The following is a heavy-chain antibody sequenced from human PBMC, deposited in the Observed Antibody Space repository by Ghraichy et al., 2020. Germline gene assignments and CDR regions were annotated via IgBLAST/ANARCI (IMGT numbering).Heavy chain of an antibody. Sequence: GGSLRLSCAASGFTFSSYAMSWVRQAPGKGLEWVSAISGSGGSTYYADSVKGRFTISRDNSKNTLYLQMNSLRAEDTAVYYCAKNYDFWSGPAWFDPWGQGTLVTVSS. CDR1: GFTFSSYA. CDR3: AKNYDFWSGPAWFDP. J-gene: IGHJ5*02. CDR2: ISGSGGST. V-gene: IGHV3-23*01. D-gene: IGHD3-3*01.